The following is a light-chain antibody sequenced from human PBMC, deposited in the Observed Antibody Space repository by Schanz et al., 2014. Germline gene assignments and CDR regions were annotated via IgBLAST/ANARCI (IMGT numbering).Light chain of an antibody. J-gene: IGLJ3*02. CDR1: NIGRKS. V-gene: IGLV3-21*02. Sequence: SYELTQPPSVSVAPGQTARITCGGNNIGRKSVHWYQQIPGQAPVLVVFDDSDRPSGIPERFSGSNSGNTATLTISRAEAGDEADYFCQVWDGGSDHPYVMFGGGTKLTVL. CDR2: DDS. CDR3: QVWDGGSDHPYVM.